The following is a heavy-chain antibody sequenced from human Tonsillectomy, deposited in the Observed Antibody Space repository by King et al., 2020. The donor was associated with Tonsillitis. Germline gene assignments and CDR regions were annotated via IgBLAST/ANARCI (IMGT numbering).Heavy chain of an antibody. V-gene: IGHV4-59*01. CDR2: IYYSGST. CDR3: ARGANPGGFDYFDY. J-gene: IGHJ4*02. CDR1: GGSISSYY. D-gene: IGHD3-16*01. Sequence: VQLQESGPGLVKPSETLSLTCTVSGGSISSYYWSWIRQPPGQGLEWIGYIYYSGSTNYNPSLTSRVTISVDTSKNQFSLKLSSVTAADTAVYYCARGANPGGFDYFDYWGQGTLVTVSS.